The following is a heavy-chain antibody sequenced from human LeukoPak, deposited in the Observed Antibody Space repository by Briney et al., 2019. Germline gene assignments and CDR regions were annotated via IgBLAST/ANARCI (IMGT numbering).Heavy chain of an antibody. Sequence: SQTLSLTCTVSGGSISSGSYYWSWIRQPAGKGLEWIGRIYTSGSTNYNPSLKSRVTISVDTSKNQFSLKLSSVTAADTAVYYRARDRGVRTYYYMDVWGKGTTVTVSS. CDR1: GGSISSGSYY. CDR3: ARDRGVRTYYYMDV. D-gene: IGHD3-10*01. CDR2: IYTSGST. J-gene: IGHJ6*03. V-gene: IGHV4-61*02.